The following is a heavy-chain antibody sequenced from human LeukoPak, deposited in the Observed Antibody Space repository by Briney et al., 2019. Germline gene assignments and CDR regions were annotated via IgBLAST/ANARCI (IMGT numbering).Heavy chain of an antibody. CDR1: GFTFCSDW. CDR2: IKEDGSAK. D-gene: IGHD5-12*01. CDR3: ARDSPGYGAYDLG. J-gene: IGHJ4*02. Sequence: GGSLRLSCAASGFTFCSDWMSWVREALWKRQEWVANIKEDGSAKYSVDSVKGRFTISRDNAKNTLYLQMNSLRAEDTAVYYCARDSPGYGAYDLGWGQGTLVTVSS. V-gene: IGHV3-7*04.